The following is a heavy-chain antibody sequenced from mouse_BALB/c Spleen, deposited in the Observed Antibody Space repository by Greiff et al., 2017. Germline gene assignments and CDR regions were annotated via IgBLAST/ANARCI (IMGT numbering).Heavy chain of an antibody. J-gene: IGHJ4*01. CDR3: ARDGIHYYAGTPGAMDY. V-gene: IGHV3-1*02. Sequence: EVKLVESGPDLVKPSQSVSLTCTVTGYSITSGYSWHWIRQFPGNKLEWMGYIHYSGSTNYNPSLKSRISITRDTSKNQFFLQLNSVTTEDTATYYCARDGIHYYAGTPGAMDYWGQGTSVTVSS. CDR1: GYSITSGYS. D-gene: IGHD1-2*01. CDR2: IHYSGST.